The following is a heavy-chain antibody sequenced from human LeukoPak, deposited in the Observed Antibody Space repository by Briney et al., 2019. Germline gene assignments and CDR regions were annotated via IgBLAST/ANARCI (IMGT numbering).Heavy chain of an antibody. Sequence: GGSLRLSCAASGFTFSNYGMSWVRQAPGKGLEWVSSISSSSSYIYYADSLKGRFTICRDNAKNSLYLQMNSLRADDTAIYYCARDLYWNYHSLDYWGQGTLVTVSS. CDR2: ISSSSSYI. CDR1: GFTFSNYG. J-gene: IGHJ4*02. D-gene: IGHD1-7*01. CDR3: ARDLYWNYHSLDY. V-gene: IGHV3-21*06.